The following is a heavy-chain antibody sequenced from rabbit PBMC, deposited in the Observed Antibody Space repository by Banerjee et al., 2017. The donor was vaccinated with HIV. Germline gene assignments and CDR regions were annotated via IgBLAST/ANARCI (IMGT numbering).Heavy chain of an antibody. V-gene: IGHV1S7*01. D-gene: IGHD6-1*01. CDR1: GFDFSSYG. CDR2: IYAGEGST. J-gene: IGHJ4*01. CDR3: ARAGYAGYGFAIHFNL. Sequence: QSLEESGGGLVQPGGSLKLSCKASGFDFSSYGVSWVRQAPGKGLEWIGMIYAGEGSTDYASWVNGRFTISSDNAQNTVDLQMNSLTAADTATYFCARAGYAGYGFAIHFNLWGPGTLVTVS.